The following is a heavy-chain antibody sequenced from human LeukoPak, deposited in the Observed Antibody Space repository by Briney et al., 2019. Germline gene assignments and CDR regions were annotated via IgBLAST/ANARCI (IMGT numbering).Heavy chain of an antibody. D-gene: IGHD6-6*01. CDR2: MSGSGGST. Sequence: GGSLRLSCAASGFTFISYGMSWVRQGPGKGLEWVSAMSGSGGSTYYADSVKGRFTISRDNAKNSLYLQMNSLRAEDTAVYYCATLGVNSSSGGYYYYMDVWGKGTTVTVSS. J-gene: IGHJ6*03. CDR1: GFTFISYG. V-gene: IGHV3-23*01. CDR3: ATLGVNSSSGGYYYYMDV.